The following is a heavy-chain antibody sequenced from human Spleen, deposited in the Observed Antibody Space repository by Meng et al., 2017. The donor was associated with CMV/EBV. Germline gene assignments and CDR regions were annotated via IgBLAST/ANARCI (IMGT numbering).Heavy chain of an antibody. CDR3: AREQNVGDYYYYGMDV. CDR2: ISYDGSNK. J-gene: IGHJ6*02. V-gene: IGHV3-30-3*01. D-gene: IGHD3-16*01. Sequence: GGSLRLSCAASGFTFDDYAMHWVRQAPGKGLEWVAVISYDGSNKYYADSVKGRFTISRDNSKNTLYLQMNSLRAEDTAVYYRAREQNVGDYYYYGMDVWGQGTTVTVSS. CDR1: GFTFDDYA.